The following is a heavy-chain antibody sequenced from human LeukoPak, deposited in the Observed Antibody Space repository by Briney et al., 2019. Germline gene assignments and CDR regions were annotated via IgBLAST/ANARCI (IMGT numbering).Heavy chain of an antibody. CDR2: IIPIFGTA. CDR3: ARSYGDYWYYFDY. V-gene: IGHV1-69*01. D-gene: IGHD4-17*01. Sequence: ALVKVSCKASGGTFSSYAISWVRQAPGQGLEWMGGIIPIFGTANYAQKFQGRVTITADESTSTAYMELSSLRSEDTAVYYCARSYGDYWYYFDYWGQGTLVTVSS. J-gene: IGHJ4*02. CDR1: GGTFSSYA.